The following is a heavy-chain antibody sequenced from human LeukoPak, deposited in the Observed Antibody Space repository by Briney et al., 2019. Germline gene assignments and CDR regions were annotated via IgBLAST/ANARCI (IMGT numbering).Heavy chain of an antibody. Sequence: ASVKVSCKASGYTFTSYGISWVRQAPGQGLEWMGWISAYNGNTNYAQKLQGRVTMTTDTSTSTAYMELRSLRSDDTAVYYCARADAETYYYYGMDGWGQGTTVTVSS. V-gene: IGHV1-18*01. CDR2: ISAYNGNT. J-gene: IGHJ6*02. D-gene: IGHD1-14*01. CDR1: GYTFTSYG. CDR3: ARADAETYYYYGMDG.